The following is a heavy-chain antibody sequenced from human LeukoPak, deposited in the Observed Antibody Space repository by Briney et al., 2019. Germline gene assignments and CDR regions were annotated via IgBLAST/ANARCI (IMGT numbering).Heavy chain of an antibody. D-gene: IGHD2-15*01. CDR1: GGSIRSYY. J-gene: IGHJ4*02. V-gene: IGHV4-4*07. CDR3: AREGRGSTPGY. Sequence: PSETLSLTCTVSGGSIRSYYWSWIRQPAGKGLEWIGRIYSSGSTDYNPSLKSRVTMSVDTSKNQFSLKLSSVTAADTAVYYCAREGRGSTPGYWGQGTLVTVPS. CDR2: IYSSGST.